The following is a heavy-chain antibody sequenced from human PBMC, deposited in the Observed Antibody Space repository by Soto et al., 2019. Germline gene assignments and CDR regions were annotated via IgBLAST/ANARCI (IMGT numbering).Heavy chain of an antibody. V-gene: IGHV3-15*01. J-gene: IGHJ4*02. CDR1: GFTFSNAW. Sequence: EVQLVESGGGFVKPGGSLRLSCAASGFTFSNAWMTWVRQAPGKGLEWVGHIKGKTAGGTTDYAAPVKGRFTISRDDSKNTAYLLMNSLKTDDTAVYYCTDGLFYLGQGTLVTVSS. CDR3: TDGLFY. CDR2: IKGKTAGGTT.